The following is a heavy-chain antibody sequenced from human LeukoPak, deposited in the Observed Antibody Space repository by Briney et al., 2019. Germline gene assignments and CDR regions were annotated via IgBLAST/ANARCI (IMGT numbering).Heavy chain of an antibody. CDR3: ARDSGSGSNDY. J-gene: IGHJ4*02. V-gene: IGHV1-3*01. D-gene: IGHD1-26*01. Sequence: ASVKVSCKASGYTFTSYAIHWVRQAPGQRLEWMGWISAGNGNTKYSQNFQGRVTFISNTSATTAFMELSSLRSEDAAVYFCARDSGSGSNDYWGQGTLVTVSS. CDR1: GYTFTSYA. CDR2: ISAGNGNT.